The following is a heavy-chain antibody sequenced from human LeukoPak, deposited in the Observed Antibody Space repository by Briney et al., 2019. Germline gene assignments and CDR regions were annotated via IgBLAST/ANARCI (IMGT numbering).Heavy chain of an antibody. CDR1: GGSISSYY. Sequence: KPSETLSLTCTVSGGSISSYYWSWIRQPPGKGLEWIGYIYYSGSTNYNPSLKSRVTISVDTSKNQFSLKLSSVTAADTAVYYCAKLGYGDSYYFDYWGQGTLVTVSS. D-gene: IGHD4-17*01. CDR3: AKLGYGDSYYFDY. V-gene: IGHV4-59*01. J-gene: IGHJ4*02. CDR2: IYYSGST.